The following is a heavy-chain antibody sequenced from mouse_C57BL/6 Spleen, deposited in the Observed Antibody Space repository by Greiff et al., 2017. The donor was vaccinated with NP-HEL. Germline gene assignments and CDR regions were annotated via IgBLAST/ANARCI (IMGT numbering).Heavy chain of an antibody. CDR3: ARDRALITTVVGDY. Sequence: QVQLQQSGAELARPGASVKMSCKASGYTFTSYTMHWVKQRPGQGLEWIGYINPSSGYTKYNQKFKDKATLTADKSSSTAYMQLSSLTSEDSAVYYCARDRALITTVVGDYWGQGTTLTVSS. CDR2: INPSSGYT. D-gene: IGHD1-1*01. CDR1: GYTFTSYT. J-gene: IGHJ2*01. V-gene: IGHV1-4*01.